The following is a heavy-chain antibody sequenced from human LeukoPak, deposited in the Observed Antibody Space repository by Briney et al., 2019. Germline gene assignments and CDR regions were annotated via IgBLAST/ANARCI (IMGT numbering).Heavy chain of an antibody. J-gene: IGHJ4*02. CDR3: ARTSHFNLVVVAEDY. D-gene: IGHD2-15*01. Sequence: PGGSLRLSCAASGFTFSSYAMSWVRQAPGKGLEWVANIKQDGSEKYYVDSVKGRFTISRDNAKNSLYLQMNSLRAEDTAVYYCARTSHFNLVVVAEDYWGQGTLVTVSS. CDR1: GFTFSSYA. V-gene: IGHV3-7*01. CDR2: IKQDGSEK.